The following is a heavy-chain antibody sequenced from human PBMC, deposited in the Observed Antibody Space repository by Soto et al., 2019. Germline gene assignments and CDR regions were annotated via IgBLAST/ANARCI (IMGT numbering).Heavy chain of an antibody. V-gene: IGHV4-39*01. CDR2: IYYSGST. J-gene: IGHJ6*02. D-gene: IGHD3-3*01. CDR3: ASRFDGVDFWSGYYRKADYGMDV. Sequence: SETLSLTCTVSGGSISSSSYYWGWIRQPPGKGLEWIGSIYYSGSTYYNPSLKSRVTISVDTSKNQFSLKLSSVTAADTAVYYCASRFDGVDFWSGYYRKADYGMDVWGQGTTVTVSS. CDR1: GGSISSSSYY.